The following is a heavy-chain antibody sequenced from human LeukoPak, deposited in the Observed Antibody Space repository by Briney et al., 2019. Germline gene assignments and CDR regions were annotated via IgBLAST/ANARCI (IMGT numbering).Heavy chain of an antibody. CDR2: IYYSGST. CDR3: VRRDSTYYSGGRFDP. J-gene: IGHJ5*02. D-gene: IGHD2/OR15-2a*01. V-gene: IGHV4-31*03. CDR1: GGSISSGGYY. Sequence: SETLSLTCTVSGGSISSGGYYWSWIRQHPGKGLEWIGYIYYSGSTYYNPSLKSRVTISVDTSKNQFSLRLSSVTAADTAVYYCVRRDSTYYSGGRFDPWGQGTLVTVSS.